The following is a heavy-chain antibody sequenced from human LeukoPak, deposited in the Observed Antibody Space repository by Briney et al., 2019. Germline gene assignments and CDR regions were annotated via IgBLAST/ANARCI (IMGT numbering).Heavy chain of an antibody. J-gene: IGHJ3*02. V-gene: IGHV2-5*01. CDR3: AHRHQGIAAGGGAFDI. Sequence: SGPTLVKPTQTLTLTCTFSGFSLSTSGVGVGWIRQPPGKALEWLALIYWNDDKRYSPSLKSRLTITKDTSKNQVVLTMTNMDPVDTATYYCAHRHQGIAAGGGAFDIWGQGTMVTVSS. CDR1: GFSLSTSGVG. D-gene: IGHD6-13*01. CDR2: IYWNDDK.